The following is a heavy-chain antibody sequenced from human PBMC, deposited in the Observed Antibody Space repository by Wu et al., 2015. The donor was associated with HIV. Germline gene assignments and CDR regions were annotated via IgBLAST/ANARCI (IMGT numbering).Heavy chain of an antibody. CDR1: GYDFTDYG. V-gene: IGHV1-18*01. CDR3: ARWGMTMVTVQGDY. CDR2: INGCNGNT. Sequence: QVHLVQSGVEVKRPGASVKVSCKTSGYDFTDYGITWVRQAPGQGLEWLGWINGCNGNTNYAQKIKDRVDITMDRSTNTVYMELGSLRFDDTAVYYCARWGMTMVTVQGDYWGQGTLVTVPS. J-gene: IGHJ4*02. D-gene: IGHD4/OR15-4a*01.